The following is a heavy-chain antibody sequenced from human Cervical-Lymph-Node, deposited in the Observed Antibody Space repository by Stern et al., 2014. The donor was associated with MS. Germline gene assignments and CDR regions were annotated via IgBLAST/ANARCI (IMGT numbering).Heavy chain of an antibody. CDR2: ISWNSGSI. CDR3: AKDSSSGLIDY. Sequence: EVQLVESGGGLVQPGRSLRLSCAASGFTFDDYAMHWVLQAPGKGLEWVSGISWNSGSIDYADSVKGRFTISRDNAKNSLYLQMNSLRAEDTALYYCAKDSSSGLIDYWGQGTLVTVSS. D-gene: IGHD6-6*01. V-gene: IGHV3-9*01. CDR1: GFTFDDYA. J-gene: IGHJ4*02.